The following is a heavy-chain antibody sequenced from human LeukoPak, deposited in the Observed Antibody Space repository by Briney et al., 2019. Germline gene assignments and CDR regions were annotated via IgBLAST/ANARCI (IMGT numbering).Heavy chain of an antibody. V-gene: IGHV1-69*06. CDR2: ILPIFGTT. J-gene: IGHJ3*02. CDR1: GGTFSNYA. Sequence: SVKVSCKASGGTFSNYAISWVRQAPGQGLEWMGGILPIFGTTTYAQKFQGRVAITADKYKNTAYMELRSLISEDTALYYCARDRRYYYQSTTPTQDASDIWGQGTLVTVSS. CDR3: ARDRRYYYQSTTPTQDASDI. D-gene: IGHD3-22*01.